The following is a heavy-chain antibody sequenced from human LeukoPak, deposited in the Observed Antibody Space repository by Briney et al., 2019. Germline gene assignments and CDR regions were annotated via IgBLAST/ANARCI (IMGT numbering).Heavy chain of an antibody. J-gene: IGHJ4*02. CDR3: ARAGGYSGYASN. CDR1: GVSISSYY. D-gene: IGHD5-12*01. V-gene: IGHV4-59*01. Sequence: SETLSLTCTVSGVSISSYYWTWIRQPPGKGLEWIGYIYYSGTTYYNPSLKSRVIISLDTSKNKFSLNLTSVNVADTAVYYCARAGGYSGYASNWGQGTLVTVSS. CDR2: IYYSGTT.